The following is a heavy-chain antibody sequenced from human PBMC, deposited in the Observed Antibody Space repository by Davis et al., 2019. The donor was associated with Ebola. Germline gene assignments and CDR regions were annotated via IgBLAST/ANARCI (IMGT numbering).Heavy chain of an antibody. CDR1: GGSISSGGYY. CDR3: ARDSSGWYEHYFDY. V-gene: IGHV4-31*03. Sequence: MPSETLSLTCTVSGGSISSGGYYWSWIRQHPGKGLEWIGYIYYSGSTNYNPSLKSRVTISVDTSKNQFSLKLSSVTAADTAVYYCARDSSGWYEHYFDYWGQGTLVTVSS. D-gene: IGHD6-19*01. J-gene: IGHJ4*02. CDR2: IYYSGST.